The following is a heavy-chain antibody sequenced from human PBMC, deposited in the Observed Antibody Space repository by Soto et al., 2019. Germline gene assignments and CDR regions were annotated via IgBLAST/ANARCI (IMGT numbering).Heavy chain of an antibody. D-gene: IGHD1-7*01. CDR1: GFTFSNAW. V-gene: IGHV3-15*07. CDR2: IKSKTDGGTT. Sequence: EVQLVESGGGLVKPGGSLRLSCAASGFTFSNAWMNWVRQAPWKGLEWVGRIKSKTDGGTTDYAAPVKGRFTISRDDSKNTLYLQMNSLKTEDTAVYYCTTGTTEDDYYGMDVWGQGTTVTVSS. J-gene: IGHJ6*02. CDR3: TTGTTEDDYYGMDV.